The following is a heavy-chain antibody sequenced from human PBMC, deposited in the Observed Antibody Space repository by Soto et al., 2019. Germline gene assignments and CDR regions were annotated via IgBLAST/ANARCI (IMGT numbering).Heavy chain of an antibody. V-gene: IGHV4-30-2*01. Sequence: QLQLQESVSGLVKPSQTLSLTCAVSGGSMDDYSWSWIRQPPGKGLEWIGYIYHYGNPHYNASLRSRVTLSVDRSKSHVSLNLRSVTAADPAFYYCAIAVGYGRLDSWGHGSLVTVSS. CDR2: IYHYGNP. J-gene: IGHJ5*01. CDR1: GGSMDDYS. CDR3: AIAVGYGRLDS. D-gene: IGHD1-1*01.